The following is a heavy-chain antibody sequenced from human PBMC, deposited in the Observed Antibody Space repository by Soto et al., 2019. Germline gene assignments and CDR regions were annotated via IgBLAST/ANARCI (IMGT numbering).Heavy chain of an antibody. Sequence: QVQLQESGPGLVKPSGTLSLTCAVSGGSISSSNWWTWVRQPPGKGLEWIGEIYHSGSTNYNPSLKSRFTISVDKSKNQFSLKLTSVTAADTAVYYCARRPSAAAGTDWGQGTLVTVSS. J-gene: IGHJ4*02. D-gene: IGHD6-13*01. CDR2: IYHSGST. CDR1: GGSISSSNW. CDR3: ARRPSAAAGTD. V-gene: IGHV4-4*02.